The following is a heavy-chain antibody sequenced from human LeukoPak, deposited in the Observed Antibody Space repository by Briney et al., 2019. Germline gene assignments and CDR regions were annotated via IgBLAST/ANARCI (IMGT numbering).Heavy chain of an antibody. CDR2: IYYSGST. CDR3: ARARGVRGVIEYYFDY. V-gene: IGHV4-31*03. Sequence: SQTLSLTCTVSGGSISSGGYYWSWIRQHPGKGLEWIGYIYYSGSTYYNPPLKSRVTISVDTSKNQFSLKLSSVTAADTAVYYCARARGVRGVIEYYFDYWGQGTLVTVSS. J-gene: IGHJ4*02. D-gene: IGHD3-10*01. CDR1: GGSISSGGYY.